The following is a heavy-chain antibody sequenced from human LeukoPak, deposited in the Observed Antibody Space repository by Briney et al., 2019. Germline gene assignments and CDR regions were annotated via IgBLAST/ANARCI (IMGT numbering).Heavy chain of an antibody. Sequence: PGGSLRLSCTASWFTFSDYWMTWVRQAPGKGPEWVANIKQDGSQRYYVDSVRGRFTISRDNAKNSLFLQMNGLRAEDTAVYYCARRGGSSSRRSPIDYWGQGTLVTVSS. CDR2: IKQDGSQR. CDR1: WFTFSDYW. CDR3: ARRGGSSSRRSPIDY. V-gene: IGHV3-7*01. J-gene: IGHJ4*02. D-gene: IGHD6-6*01.